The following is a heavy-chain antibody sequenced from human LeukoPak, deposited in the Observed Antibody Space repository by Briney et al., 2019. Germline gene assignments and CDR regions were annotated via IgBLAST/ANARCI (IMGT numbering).Heavy chain of an antibody. CDR3: ARALIAASSFDP. D-gene: IGHD6-25*01. V-gene: IGHV4-39*07. J-gene: IGHJ5*02. CDR2: IYYSGST. Sequence: SETLSLTCTVSGGSISRSSYYWGYIRQPPGKGLEWIGSIYYSGSTYYNPSLKSRVTISVDTSKNQFSLKLTSVTAADTAVYYCARALIAASSFDPWGQGTLVTVSS. CDR1: GGSISRSSYY.